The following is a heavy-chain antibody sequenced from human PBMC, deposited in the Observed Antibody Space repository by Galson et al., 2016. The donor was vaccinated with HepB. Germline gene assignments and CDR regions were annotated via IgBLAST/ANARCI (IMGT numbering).Heavy chain of an antibody. Sequence: SLSLSCAASGFTFSSYVMSWVRQPPGKGLEWVSGISGLVGSTHHADSVKGRFTISRDNSKNTLYVQMNRLRAEDTAVYYCARDDFGDSIDYWGQGTLVTVSS. J-gene: IGHJ4*02. CDR1: GFTFSSYV. D-gene: IGHD4-17*01. CDR2: ISGLVGST. CDR3: ARDDFGDSIDY. V-gene: IGHV3-23*01.